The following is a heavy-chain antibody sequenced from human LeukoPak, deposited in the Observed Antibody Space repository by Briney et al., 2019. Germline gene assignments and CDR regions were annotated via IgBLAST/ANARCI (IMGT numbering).Heavy chain of an antibody. CDR3: ARDGGSTVDY. J-gene: IGHJ4*02. CDR1: GYTFTTYS. V-gene: IGHV1-18*01. D-gene: IGHD1-26*01. Sequence: GASVKVSCKASGYTFTTYSISWVRQAPGQGLEWMGWINTYSGNTNFAQNLQGRVTMTTDTSTSTAYMELRSLRSDDTAVYYCARDGGSTVDYWGQGTLVAVSS. CDR2: INTYSGNT.